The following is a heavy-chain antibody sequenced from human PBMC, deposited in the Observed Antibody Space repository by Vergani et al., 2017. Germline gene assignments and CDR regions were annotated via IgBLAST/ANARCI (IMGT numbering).Heavy chain of an antibody. J-gene: IGHJ6*02. CDR2: INHSGST. CDR3: ARGRIXSSWYGYYYYGMDV. Sequence: QVQLQQWGAGLLKPSETLSLTCAVYGGSFSGYYWSWIRQPPGKGLEWIGEINHSGSTNYNPSLKSRVTISVDTSKNQFSLKLSSVTAADTAVYYCARGRIXSSWYGYYYYGMDVWGQGTTVTVSS. D-gene: IGHD6-13*01. CDR1: GGSFSGYY. V-gene: IGHV4-34*01.